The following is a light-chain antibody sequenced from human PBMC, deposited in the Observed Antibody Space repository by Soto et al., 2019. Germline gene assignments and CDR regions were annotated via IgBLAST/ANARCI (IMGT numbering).Light chain of an antibody. CDR2: DAS. CDR1: QTIGSW. Sequence: DIQMTQSPSTLSASVGDRVTVTCRASQTIGSWLAWYQQKPGRAPKLLIFDASSLESGVPSRFSGNGSGTEFTLTISGLQPDDFASYYCQQYNSYSGMFGQ. CDR3: QQYNSYSGM. J-gene: IGKJ1*01. V-gene: IGKV1-5*01.